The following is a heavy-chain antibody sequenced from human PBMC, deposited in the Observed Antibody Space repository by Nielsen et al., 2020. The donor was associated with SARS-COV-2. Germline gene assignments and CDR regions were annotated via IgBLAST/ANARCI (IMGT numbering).Heavy chain of an antibody. CDR3: ARGGIPGIQLWFHYYHGMDV. D-gene: IGHD5-18*01. Sequence: ASVKVSCKASGYTFTSYAMNWVRQAPGQGLEWMGWINTNTGNPTYAQGFTGRFVFSLDTSVSTAYLQISSLKAEDTAVYYCARGGIPGIQLWFHYYHGMDVWGQGTTVTVSS. CDR2: INTNTGNP. J-gene: IGHJ6*02. CDR1: GYTFTSYA. V-gene: IGHV7-4-1*02.